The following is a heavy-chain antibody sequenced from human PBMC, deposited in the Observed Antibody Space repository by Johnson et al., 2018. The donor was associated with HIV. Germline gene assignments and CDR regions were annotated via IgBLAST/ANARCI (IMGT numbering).Heavy chain of an antibody. CDR3: AREGESLLDAFDI. CDR1: GFTFSSYA. CDR2: ISYDGSNK. D-gene: IGHD3-16*01. J-gene: IGHJ3*02. Sequence: QVQLVESGGGVVQPGTSLRLSCAASGFTFSSYAMHWVRQAPGKGLEWVAVISYDGSNKYYADSVKGRFTISRDNSKNTLYLQMISLRTEDTAVYYCAREGESLLDAFDIWGQGTMVTVSA. V-gene: IGHV3-30*04.